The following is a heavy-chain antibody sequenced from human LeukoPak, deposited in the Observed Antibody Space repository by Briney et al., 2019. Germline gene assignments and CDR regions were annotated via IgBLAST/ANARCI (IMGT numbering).Heavy chain of an antibody. CDR1: GGTFSSYA. CDR3: ATRGQEAAAGTVYYYYYYGMDV. D-gene: IGHD6-13*01. V-gene: IGHV1-69*13. CDR2: IIPIFGTA. Sequence: SVKVSCKASGGTFSSYAISWVRQAPGQGLEWMGGIIPIFGTANYAQKFQGRVTITADESTSTAYMELSSLRSEDTAVYYCATRGQEAAAGTVYYYYYYGMDVWGQGTTVTVPS. J-gene: IGHJ6*02.